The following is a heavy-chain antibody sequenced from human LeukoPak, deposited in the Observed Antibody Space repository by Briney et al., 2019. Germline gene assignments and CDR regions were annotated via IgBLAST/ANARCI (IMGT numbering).Heavy chain of an antibody. CDR1: GFTFSSYA. CDR2: ISYDGNNK. J-gene: IGHJ4*02. V-gene: IGHV3-30*15. Sequence: GGSLRLSCAASGFTFSSYAMHWVRQAPGKGLEWVAVISYDGNNKYYADSVKGRFTISRDTSKNTLYLQMSSLRVKDTAVYYCASSRSGWIYFDYWGQGTLVTVSS. CDR3: ASSRSGWIYFDY. D-gene: IGHD6-19*01.